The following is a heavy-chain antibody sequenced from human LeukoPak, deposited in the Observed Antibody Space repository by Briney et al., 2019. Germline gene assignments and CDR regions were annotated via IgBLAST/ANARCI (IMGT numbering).Heavy chain of an antibody. D-gene: IGHD1-26*01. CDR2: IYYSGST. J-gene: IGHJ4*02. CDR1: GGSISGYY. Sequence: PSETLSLTCTVSGGSISGYYWSWIRQPPGKGLEWIGYIYYSGSTNYNPSLKSRVTISVDTSKNQFSLKLSSVTAADTAVYYCARHGGREADYWGQGTLVTVSS. CDR3: ARHGGREADY. V-gene: IGHV4-59*08.